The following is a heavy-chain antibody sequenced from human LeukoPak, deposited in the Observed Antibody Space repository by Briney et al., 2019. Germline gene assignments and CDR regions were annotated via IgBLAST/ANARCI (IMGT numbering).Heavy chain of an antibody. V-gene: IGHV3-48*01. D-gene: IGHD5-12*01. J-gene: IGHJ4*02. CDR3: ARDVRYSGCDAFDY. Sequence: GGSLRLSCAASGFTFSSYSMNWVRQAPGKGLEWVSYISSSSSTIYYADSVKGRFTISRDNAKNSLYLQMNSLRAEDTAVYYCARDVRYSGCDAFDYWGQGTLVTVSS. CDR1: GFTFSSYS. CDR2: ISSSSSTI.